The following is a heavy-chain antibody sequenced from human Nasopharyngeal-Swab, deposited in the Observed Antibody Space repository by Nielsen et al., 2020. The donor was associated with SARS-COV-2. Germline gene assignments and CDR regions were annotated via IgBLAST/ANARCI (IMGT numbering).Heavy chain of an antibody. CDR3: AKGGPQLRYFDWSTYEAGYFDY. CDR1: WFHFYHFA. Sequence: GSPKNPLSASWFHFYHFAMGLGPPAPRKGLGWVSAISGSAGRTYYADSVKGRFTISRDNSKNTLYLQMNSLRAEDTAVYYCAKGGPQLRYFDWSTYEAGYFDYWGQGTLVTVSS. CDR2: ISGSAGRT. D-gene: IGHD3-9*01. V-gene: IGHV3-23*01. J-gene: IGHJ4*02.